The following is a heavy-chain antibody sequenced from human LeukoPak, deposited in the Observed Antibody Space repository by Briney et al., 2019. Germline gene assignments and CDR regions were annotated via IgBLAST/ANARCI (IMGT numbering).Heavy chain of an antibody. CDR1: GLTFSGYA. D-gene: IGHD3-10*01. V-gene: IGHV3-23*01. J-gene: IGHJ5*02. CDR3: AKGGVRGVPNWFDP. Sequence: TGGLLRLSCAASGLTFSGYAMSRVRRAPGKGLKWVSAISGSGGSTYYADSVKGRFTISRDNSKNTLYLQMNSLRAEDTAVYYCAKGGVRGVPNWFDPWGQGTLVTVSS. CDR2: ISGSGGST.